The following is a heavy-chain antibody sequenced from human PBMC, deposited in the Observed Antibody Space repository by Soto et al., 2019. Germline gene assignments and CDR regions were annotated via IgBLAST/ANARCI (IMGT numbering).Heavy chain of an antibody. J-gene: IGHJ4*02. V-gene: IGHV4-30-4*08. D-gene: IGHD3-22*01. CDR3: ARGLWDSSGYPLDY. CDR1: GGSISSGGYY. CDR2: IYYSGST. Sequence: SETLSLTCTVSGGSISSGGYYWSWIRQHPGKGLEWIGYIYYSGSTYYNPSLKSRVTISVDTSKNQFSLKLSSVTAADTAVYYCARGLWDSSGYPLDYWGQGTRVTVSS.